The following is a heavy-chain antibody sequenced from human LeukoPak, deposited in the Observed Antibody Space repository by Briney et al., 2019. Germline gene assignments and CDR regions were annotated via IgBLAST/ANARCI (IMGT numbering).Heavy chain of an antibody. D-gene: IGHD5-18*01. Sequence: ASVKVSCKASGYTFTGYYMHWVRQAPGQGLEWMGIINPSGGSTSYAQKFQGRVTMTRDMSTSTVYMELSSLRSEDTAVYYCARVFFGYSYGPNWFDPWGQGTLVTVSS. V-gene: IGHV1-46*01. CDR3: ARVFFGYSYGPNWFDP. CDR2: INPSGGST. J-gene: IGHJ5*02. CDR1: GYTFTGYY.